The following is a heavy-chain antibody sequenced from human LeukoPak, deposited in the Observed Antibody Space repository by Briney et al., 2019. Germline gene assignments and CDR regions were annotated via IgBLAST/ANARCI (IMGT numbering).Heavy chain of an antibody. J-gene: IGHJ3*02. D-gene: IGHD3-22*01. CDR2: MNPNSGNT. V-gene: IGHV1-8*01. Sequence: GASVKVPCKASGYTFTSYDINWVRQATGQGLEWMGWMNPNSGNTGYAQKFQGRVTMTRNTSISTAYMELSSLRSEDTAVYYCARGRFDYDSSGYYYGDAFDIWGQGTMVTVSS. CDR1: GYTFTSYD. CDR3: ARGRFDYDSSGYYYGDAFDI.